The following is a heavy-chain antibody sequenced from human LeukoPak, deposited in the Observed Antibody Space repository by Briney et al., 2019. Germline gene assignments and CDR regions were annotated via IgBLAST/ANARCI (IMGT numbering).Heavy chain of an antibody. Sequence: GSLRLSCAASGFTFQNFDMSWVRQAPGEGLEWVSSIRRSGAYAHYADSVKGRFTISRDNSNSTLFLQMNSLRGDDTAVYYCVRGASHVAYWGQGTLVTVSS. CDR2: IRRSGAYA. CDR1: GFTFQNFD. CDR3: VRGASHVAY. J-gene: IGHJ4*02. V-gene: IGHV3-23*01. D-gene: IGHD4/OR15-4a*01.